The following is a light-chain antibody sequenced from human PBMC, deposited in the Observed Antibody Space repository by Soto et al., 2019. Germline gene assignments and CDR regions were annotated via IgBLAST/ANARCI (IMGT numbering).Light chain of an antibody. CDR2: GVS. V-gene: IGKV3-20*01. J-gene: IGKJ4*01. CDR1: QSVSSSS. CDR3: QQYGGPPLT. Sequence: EIVLTQSPGTLSLSPGDSATLSCRASQSVSSSSLAWYQQKPGQAPRLLFFGVSNRAAGVPDRFGGSGSGTDFTLTISRLEPEDFAVYYCQQYGGPPLTFGGGTKVEIK.